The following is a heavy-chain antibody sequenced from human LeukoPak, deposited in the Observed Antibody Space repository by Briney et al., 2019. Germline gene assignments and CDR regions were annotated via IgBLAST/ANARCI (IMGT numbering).Heavy chain of an antibody. CDR2: ISYDGSNK. Sequence: PGGSLRLSCAASGFTFSRSGMHWVRQAPGKGLEWVAVISYDGSNKYYADSVQGRFTFSRDNSKNTLYLQMNSLRAEDTAVYYCAREYLDYQPHGWFDPWGQGTLVTVSS. J-gene: IGHJ5*02. D-gene: IGHD4/OR15-4a*01. CDR1: GFTFSRSG. CDR3: AREYLDYQPHGWFDP. V-gene: IGHV3-30*03.